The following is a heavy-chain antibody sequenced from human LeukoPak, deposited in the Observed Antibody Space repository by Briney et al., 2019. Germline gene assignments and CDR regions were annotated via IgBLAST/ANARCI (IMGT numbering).Heavy chain of an antibody. Sequence: SGGSLRLSCAASGFTFTSYSMNWVRQAPGKGLEWVSSISSSSTYIYYADSLKGRFTISRDNAKNSLYLQMNSLRAEDTAVYYCARNLPAADYWGQGTLVTVSS. CDR3: ARNLPAADY. CDR1: GFTFTSYS. V-gene: IGHV3-21*01. J-gene: IGHJ4*02. D-gene: IGHD2-2*01. CDR2: ISSSSTYI.